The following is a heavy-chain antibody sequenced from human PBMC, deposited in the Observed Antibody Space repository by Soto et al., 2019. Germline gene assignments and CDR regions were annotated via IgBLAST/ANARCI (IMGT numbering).Heavy chain of an antibody. J-gene: IGHJ4*02. CDR1: GFNLRSFG. V-gene: IGHV3-33*04. D-gene: IGHD7-27*01. CDR2: IWYDGSNE. Sequence: QVQLVESGGGVVQPGRSLRLSCVASGFNLRSFGMHWFRQAPGKGHEWVAVIWYDGSNEKYADAVKGRFTISRDDSRNTLYLQMNSLRAADTAVYYCARVYANWEWELPGFWGQGTRVTVSS. CDR3: ARVYANWEWELPGF.